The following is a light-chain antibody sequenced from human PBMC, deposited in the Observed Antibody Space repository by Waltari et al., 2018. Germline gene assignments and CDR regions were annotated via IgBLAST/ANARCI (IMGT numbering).Light chain of an antibody. CDR1: QSLVYSDGHNY. J-gene: IGKJ1*01. CDR2: KVS. CDR3: MQGTHWRS. V-gene: IGKV2-30*01. Sequence: DAVMTQSPLSLPVTLGQPASSSCRSSQSLVYSDGHNYLDWFQQRPGQAPRRLIYKVSNRDSGVPDRFSGSGSGTDFALKISRVEAEDLGVYYCMQGTHWRSFGQGTKVEIK.